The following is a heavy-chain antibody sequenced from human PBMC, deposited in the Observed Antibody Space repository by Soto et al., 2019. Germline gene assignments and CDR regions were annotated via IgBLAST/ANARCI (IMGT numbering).Heavy chain of an antibody. V-gene: IGHV3-53*01. CDR2: IYSGGTT. J-gene: IGHJ4*02. CDR1: GFTVSSTND. CDR3: HGYGY. Sequence: EVQVVESGGGLIQPGGSLRLSCVVSGFTVSSTNDMSWVRQAPGKGLAWVSVIYSGGTTFYADSVKGRFTISTDNSKNTLYLQMNSLRAEDTAVYYCHGYGYWGQGTLVTVSP. D-gene: IGHD5-12*01.